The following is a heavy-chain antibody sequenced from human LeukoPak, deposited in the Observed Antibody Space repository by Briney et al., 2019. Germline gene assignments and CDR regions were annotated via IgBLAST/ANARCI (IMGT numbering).Heavy chain of an antibody. J-gene: IGHJ6*03. Sequence: GGSLRLSCAASGFTFSSYWMSWVRQAPGKGLEWVANIKQDGSEKYYVDSVKGLFTISRDNAKNSLYLQMNSLRAEDTAVYYCAREGFGVVRYYYYYMDVWGKGTTVTVPS. V-gene: IGHV3-7*01. CDR2: IKQDGSEK. D-gene: IGHD3-3*01. CDR3: AREGFGVVRYYYYYMDV. CDR1: GFTFSSYW.